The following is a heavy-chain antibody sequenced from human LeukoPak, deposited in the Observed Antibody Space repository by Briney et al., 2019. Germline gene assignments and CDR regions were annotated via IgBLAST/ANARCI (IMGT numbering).Heavy chain of an antibody. Sequence: GGSMRLSCAASGFTFSSYSMDWVRQAPGKGLEWVSSISSSSSYIYYADSVKGRFTISRDNAKNSLYLQMNSLRAEDTAVYYCARENGATHFDYWGQGTLVTVSS. D-gene: IGHD1-26*01. CDR1: GFTFSSYS. V-gene: IGHV3-21*01. CDR2: ISSSSSYI. CDR3: ARENGATHFDY. J-gene: IGHJ4*02.